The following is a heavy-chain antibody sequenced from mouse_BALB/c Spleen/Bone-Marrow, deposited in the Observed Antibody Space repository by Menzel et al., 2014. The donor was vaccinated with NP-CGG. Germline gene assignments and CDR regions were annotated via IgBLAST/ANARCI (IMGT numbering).Heavy chain of an antibody. D-gene: IGHD2-14*01. J-gene: IGHJ1*01. CDR2: IDPANGNT. V-gene: IGHV14-3*02. CDR3: ASYRYAWYFDV. Sequence: EVQGVESGAELVKPGASVKLSCTASGFNIKDTYMHWVKQRPEQGLEWIGRIDPANGNTKYDPKFQGKATITADTSSNTAYLQLSSLTSEDTAVYYCASYRYAWYFDVWGAGTTLTVSS. CDR1: GFNIKDTY.